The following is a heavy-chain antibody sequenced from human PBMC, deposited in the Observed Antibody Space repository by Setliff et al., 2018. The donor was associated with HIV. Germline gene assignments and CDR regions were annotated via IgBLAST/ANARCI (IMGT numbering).Heavy chain of an antibody. Sequence: TLSLTCTVSGGSINSHYWSWIRQPPGKGLEWIGYSHYSGSPHYNPSLKSRVTISVDTSKNQFSLKLSSVTAADTAVYYCARGAITMVRSPYYMDVWGKGTTVTVSS. CDR3: ARGAITMVRSPYYMDV. V-gene: IGHV4-59*11. J-gene: IGHJ6*03. D-gene: IGHD3-10*01. CDR1: GGSINSHY. CDR2: SHYSGSP.